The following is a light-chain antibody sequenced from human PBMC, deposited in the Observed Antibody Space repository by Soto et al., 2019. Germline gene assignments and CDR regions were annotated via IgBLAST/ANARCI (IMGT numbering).Light chain of an antibody. CDR1: IHYDF. V-gene: IGLV2-14*01. CDR2: EVS. CDR3: GSYTSSSNYV. Sequence: ALTQPASVSGSPGQSITISCTGYIHYDFVSWYQRHPGTAPKLVIYEVSNRPSGTSDRFSGSKSGHTASLTISGLQTEDEAVYYCGSYTSSSNYVFGTGTKVTVL. J-gene: IGLJ1*01.